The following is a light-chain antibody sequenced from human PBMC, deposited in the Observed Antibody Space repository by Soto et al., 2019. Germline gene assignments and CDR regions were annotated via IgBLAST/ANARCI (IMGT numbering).Light chain of an antibody. CDR1: SSDVVGNNY. V-gene: IGLV2-14*01. CDR2: EVS. CDR3: NSYTGNSPGV. J-gene: IGLJ1*01. Sequence: QSALTQPASVSGSPGQSITISCTGTSSDVVGNNYVSWYQQHPGKAPKLIIYEVSNRPSGLSNRFSGSKSGNTASLTISALQGEDEADYYCNSYTGNSPGVFGTGTKLTVL.